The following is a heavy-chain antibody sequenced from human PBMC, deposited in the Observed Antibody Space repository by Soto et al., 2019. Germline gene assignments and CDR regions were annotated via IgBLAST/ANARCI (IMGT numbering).Heavy chain of an antibody. CDR3: ASLISGSYYFYPDYYYGMDV. Sequence: ASVKVSCKASGYTFTSYDINWVRQATGQGLEWMGWMNPNSGNTGYAQKFQGRVTMTRNTSISTAYMELSSLRSEDTAVYYCASLISGSYYFYPDYYYGMDVWGQGTTVTVS. CDR2: MNPNSGNT. D-gene: IGHD3-10*01. CDR1: GYTFTSYD. J-gene: IGHJ6*02. V-gene: IGHV1-8*01.